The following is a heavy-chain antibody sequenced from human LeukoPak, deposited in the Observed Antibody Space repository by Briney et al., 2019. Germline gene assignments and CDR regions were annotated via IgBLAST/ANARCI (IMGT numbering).Heavy chain of an antibody. Sequence: GGSLRLSCAASGFTVSSNYMSWVRQTPGKGLEWVSVIYSGGSTYYADSVKGRFTISRDNSKNTVDLQMNSLRAEDTAVYYCARGRDYDSSVAYWGQGTLVTVSS. CDR3: ARGRDYDSSVAY. CDR2: IYSGGST. J-gene: IGHJ4*02. CDR1: GFTVSSNY. V-gene: IGHV3-66*01. D-gene: IGHD3-22*01.